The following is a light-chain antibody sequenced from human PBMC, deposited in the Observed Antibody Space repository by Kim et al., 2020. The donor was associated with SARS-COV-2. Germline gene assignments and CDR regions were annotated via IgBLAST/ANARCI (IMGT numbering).Light chain of an antibody. CDR1: QSVSSN. CDR2: GAS. V-gene: IGKV3-15*01. CDR3: QQYNNWPPLYT. Sequence: SPGESATLSCRASQSVSSNLAWDQQKPGQAPRLLIYGASTRATGIPARFSGSGSGTEFTLTISSLQSEDFAVYYCQQYNNWPPLYTFGQGTKLEI. J-gene: IGKJ2*01.